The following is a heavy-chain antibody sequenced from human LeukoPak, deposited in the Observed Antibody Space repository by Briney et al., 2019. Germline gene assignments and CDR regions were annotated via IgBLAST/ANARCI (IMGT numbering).Heavy chain of an antibody. D-gene: IGHD5-18*01. CDR1: GFTFSSYA. V-gene: IGHV3-23*01. CDR3: AKRNGYSYGPSGSFFDY. CDR2: ISGSGGST. J-gene: IGHJ4*02. Sequence: GGSLRLSCAASGFTFSSYAMSWVRQAPGKGLEWVSAISGSGGSTYYADSVKGRFTISRDNSKNTLYLQMNSLRAEDTAVYYCAKRNGYSYGPSGSFFDYWGQGTLVAVSS.